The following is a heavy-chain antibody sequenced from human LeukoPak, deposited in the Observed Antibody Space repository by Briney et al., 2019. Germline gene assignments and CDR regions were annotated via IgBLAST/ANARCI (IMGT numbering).Heavy chain of an antibody. CDR3: VKGEGSIFGHFDY. CDR1: GFTFSSYA. J-gene: IGHJ4*02. Sequence: PGGSLRLSCSASGFTFSSYAMHWVRQAPGKGLEYVSTISSNGGSTYYADSLKGRFTISRDNSKNTLYLQMSSLRTEDTAVYYCVKGEGSIFGHFDYWGQGTLVTVSS. CDR2: ISSNGGST. V-gene: IGHV3-64D*09. D-gene: IGHD3-3*01.